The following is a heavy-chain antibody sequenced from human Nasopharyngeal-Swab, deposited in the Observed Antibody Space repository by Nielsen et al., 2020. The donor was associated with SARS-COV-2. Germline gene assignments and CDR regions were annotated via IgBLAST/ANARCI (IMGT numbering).Heavy chain of an antibody. CDR1: GFSWSSYG. CDR3: ARGSGSYKEILFDY. J-gene: IGHJ4*02. V-gene: IGHV3-30*03. D-gene: IGHD1-26*01. Sequence: GASLEICCASSGFSWSSYGMHWVRQAPGKGLEWVAVISYDGSNKYYADSVKGRFTISRDNSKNTLYLQMNSLRAEDTAVYYCARGSGSYKEILFDYWGQGTLVTVSS. CDR2: ISYDGSNK.